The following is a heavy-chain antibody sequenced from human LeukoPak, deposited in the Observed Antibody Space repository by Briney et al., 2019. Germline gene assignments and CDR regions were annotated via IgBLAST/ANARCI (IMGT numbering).Heavy chain of an antibody. Sequence: SVKVSCKASGGTFSSYAISWVRQAPGQGLEWMGGIIPIFGTANYAQKFQGRVTITADKSTSTAYMELSSLRSEDTAVYYCARDHVTAAGLPFDYWGQGTLVTVSS. CDR1: GGTFSSYA. V-gene: IGHV1-69*06. CDR3: ARDHVTAAGLPFDY. D-gene: IGHD6-13*01. J-gene: IGHJ4*02. CDR2: IIPIFGTA.